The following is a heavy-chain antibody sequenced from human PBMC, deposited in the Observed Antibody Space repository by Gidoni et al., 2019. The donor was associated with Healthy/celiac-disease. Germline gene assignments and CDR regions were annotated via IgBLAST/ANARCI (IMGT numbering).Heavy chain of an antibody. CDR3: ARDLGDWHYSYYYYYGMDV. D-gene: IGHD1-7*01. Sequence: QVQLVQSGAEVKKPGASVKVSCKSSGYTFTSYYMHWVRQAPGQGLEWMGIINPSGGSTSYAQKFQGRVTMTRDTSTSTVYMELSSLRSEDTAVYYCARDLGDWHYSYYYYYGMDVWGQGTTVTVSS. J-gene: IGHJ6*02. CDR1: GYTFTSYY. V-gene: IGHV1-46*01. CDR2: INPSGGST.